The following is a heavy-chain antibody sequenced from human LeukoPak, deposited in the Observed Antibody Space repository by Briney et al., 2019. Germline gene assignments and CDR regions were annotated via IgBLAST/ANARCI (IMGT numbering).Heavy chain of an antibody. D-gene: IGHD2-2*01. V-gene: IGHV4-4*07. CDR3: ARASRYCSSTSCHNWFDP. Sequence: PSETLSLTCTVSGGSVSSYYWSWIRQPAGKGLEWIGRIYTSGSTNYNPSLKSRVTMSVDTSKNQFSLKLSSVTAADTAVYYCARASRYCSSTSCHNWFDPWGQGTLVTVSS. CDR2: IYTSGST. CDR1: GGSVSSYY. J-gene: IGHJ5*02.